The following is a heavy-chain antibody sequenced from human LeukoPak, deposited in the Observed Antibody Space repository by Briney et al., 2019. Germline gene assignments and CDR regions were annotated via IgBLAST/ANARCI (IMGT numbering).Heavy chain of an antibody. Sequence: SVKVSCKASGYTFTSYDINWVRQATGQGLEWMGWMNPSSGNTGYAQKFQGRVTMTRNTSISTAYMELSSLGSEDTAVYYCAREGGSGWSMNFDYWGQGTLVTVSS. CDR3: AREGGSGWSMNFDY. D-gene: IGHD6-19*01. J-gene: IGHJ4*02. CDR2: MNPSSGNT. CDR1: GYTFTSYD. V-gene: IGHV1-8*01.